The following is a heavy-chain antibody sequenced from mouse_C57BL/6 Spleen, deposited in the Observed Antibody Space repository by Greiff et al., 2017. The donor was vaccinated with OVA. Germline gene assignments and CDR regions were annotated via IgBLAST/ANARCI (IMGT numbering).Heavy chain of an antibody. CDR2: ISDGGSYT. CDR1: GFTFSSYA. CDR3: ARDRFYSNYTMDY. V-gene: IGHV5-4*01. J-gene: IGHJ4*01. Sequence: EVQLVESGGGLVKPGGSLKLSCAASGFTFSSYAMSWVRQTPEKRLEWVATISDGGSYTYYPDNVKGRFTISRDNAKNNLYLQMSHLKSEDTAMYYCARDRFYSNYTMDYWGQGTSVTVSS. D-gene: IGHD2-5*01.